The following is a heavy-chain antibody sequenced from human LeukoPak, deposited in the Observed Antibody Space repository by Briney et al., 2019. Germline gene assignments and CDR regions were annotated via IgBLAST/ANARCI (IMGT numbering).Heavy chain of an antibody. D-gene: IGHD4-11*01. CDR1: GFTFSSYE. V-gene: IGHV3-48*03. CDR3: AREVMDYNNWFDP. CDR2: ISSSGSTI. Sequence: GGSLRLSCAASGFTFSSYEMNWVRQAPGKGLEWVSYISSSGSTIYYADSGKGRFTISRDNAKNSLYLQMNSLRAEDTAVYYCAREVMDYNNWFDPWGQGTLVTVSS. J-gene: IGHJ5*02.